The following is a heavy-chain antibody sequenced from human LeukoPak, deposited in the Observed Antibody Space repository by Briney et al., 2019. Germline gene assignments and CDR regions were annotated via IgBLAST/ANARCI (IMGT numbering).Heavy chain of an antibody. CDR3: ARGTSSGWSYFDY. CDR2: ISSSSSYI. CDR1: GFTFSSYS. D-gene: IGHD6-19*01. Sequence: GGSLRLPCAASGFTFSSYSMNWVRQAPGKGLEWVSSISSSSSYIYYADSVKGRFTISRDNAQNSLYLQMNSLRAEDTAVFYCARGTSSGWSYFDYWGQGTLVTVSS. J-gene: IGHJ4*02. V-gene: IGHV3-21*01.